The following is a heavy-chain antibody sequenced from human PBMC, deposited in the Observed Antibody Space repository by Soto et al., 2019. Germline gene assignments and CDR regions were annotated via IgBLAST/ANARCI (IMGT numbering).Heavy chain of an antibody. CDR3: ARGVLANWGPENWFDT. CDR2: IYYSGSA. Sequence: PSETLSLTCSVSGASISRGAYYWSWIRQHPGKGLEWIGNIYYSGSAYYNPSLKSRVAISVDTSRNQFSLRLSSVTAADTAVYYCARGVLANWGPENWFDTWGQGTLVTVSS. CDR1: GASISRGAYY. D-gene: IGHD7-27*01. V-gene: IGHV4-31*03. J-gene: IGHJ5*02.